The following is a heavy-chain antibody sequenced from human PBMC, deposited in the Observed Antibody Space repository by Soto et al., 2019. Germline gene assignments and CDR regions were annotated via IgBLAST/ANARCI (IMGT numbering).Heavy chain of an antibody. CDR3: VRVAPYYDFWSGYPNFDC. V-gene: IGHV1-18*01. J-gene: IGHJ4*02. CDR2: ISAYNGNT. CDR1: GYTFTSYG. Sequence: SVKVSCKASGYTFTSYGVSWVRQAPGQGLEWMGWISAYNGNTNYAQKLQGRVTMTTDTSTSTAYMELRSLRSDDTAVYYCVRVAPYYDFWSGYPNFDCWGQGTQVTVYS. D-gene: IGHD3-3*01.